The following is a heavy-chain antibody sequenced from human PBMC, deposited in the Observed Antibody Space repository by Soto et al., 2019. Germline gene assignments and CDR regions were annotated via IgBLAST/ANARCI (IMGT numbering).Heavy chain of an antibody. CDR2: ISSSSSYI. CDR3: ARATRWGSYRYTGGFDY. D-gene: IGHD3-16*02. V-gene: IGHV3-21*01. CDR1: GFTFTSYS. J-gene: IGHJ4*02. Sequence: EVQLVEAGGGLVKPGGSLRLSCAASGFTFTSYSMNWVRQAPGKGLEWVSSISSSSSYIYYADSVKGRFTISRDNAKNSLYLQMNSLRAEVTAVYYCARATRWGSYRYTGGFDYWGQGTLVTVSS.